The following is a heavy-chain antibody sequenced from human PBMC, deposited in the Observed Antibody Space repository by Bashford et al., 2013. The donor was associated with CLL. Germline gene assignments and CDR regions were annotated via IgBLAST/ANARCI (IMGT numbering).Heavy chain of an antibody. CDR2: VNYNGRT. CDR1: GGSFSGYL. J-gene: IGHJ5*02. Sequence: SSETLSLTCTVYGGSFSGYLWSWIRQSPRKGLEWIGDVNYNGRTNYNPSFKSRVIISEDMSKNHFSLNLTSVTAADTAVYYCARGFQVAVAGNWFDPWGQGTLVTVSS. D-gene: IGHD2-15*01. CDR3: ARGFQVAVAGNWFDP. V-gene: IGHV4-34*01.